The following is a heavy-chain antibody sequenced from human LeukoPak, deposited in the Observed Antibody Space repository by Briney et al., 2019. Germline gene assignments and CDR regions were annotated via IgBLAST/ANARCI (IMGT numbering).Heavy chain of an antibody. V-gene: IGHV1-69*13. CDR1: GYTFSSYA. CDR3: ARDRMVRGVIMPDAFDI. CDR2: IIPIFGTA. Sequence: GASVKVSCKASGYTFSSYAISWVRQAPGQGLEWMGGIIPIFGTANYAQKFQGRVTITADESTSTAYMELSSLRSEDTAVYYCARDRMVRGVIMPDAFDIWGQGTMVTVSS. J-gene: IGHJ3*02. D-gene: IGHD3-10*01.